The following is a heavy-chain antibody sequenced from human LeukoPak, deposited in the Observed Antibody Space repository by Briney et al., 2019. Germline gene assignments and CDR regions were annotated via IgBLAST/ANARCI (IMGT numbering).Heavy chain of an antibody. CDR1: GFTFSSYG. CDR3: ANRGYYDSPWN. J-gene: IGHJ4*02. CDR2: ISGSGGST. D-gene: IGHD3-22*01. Sequence: GGSLRLSCAASGFTFSSYGMHWGRQAPGKGLEWVSAISGSGGSTYYADSVKGRFTISRDNSKNTLYLQMNSLRAEDTAVYYCANRGYYDSPWNWGQGTLVTVSS. V-gene: IGHV3-23*01.